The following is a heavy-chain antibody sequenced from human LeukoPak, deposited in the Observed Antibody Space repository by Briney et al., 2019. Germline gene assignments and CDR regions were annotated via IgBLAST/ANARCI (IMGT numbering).Heavy chain of an antibody. CDR3: ARFITMVRGVTPSYFDY. CDR2: IYPGDSDT. Sequence: GESLKISCKGSGYSFTSYWIGWVRQMPGKGLEWMGIIYPGDSDTRYSPSFQGQVTISADKSISTAYLQWSSLKASDTAMYYCARFITMVRGVTPSYFDYWGQGTLVTVSS. CDR1: GYSFTSYW. J-gene: IGHJ4*02. D-gene: IGHD3-10*01. V-gene: IGHV5-51*01.